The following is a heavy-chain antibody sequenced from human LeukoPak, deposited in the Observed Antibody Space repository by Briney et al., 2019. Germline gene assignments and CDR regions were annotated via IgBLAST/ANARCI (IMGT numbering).Heavy chain of an antibody. CDR1: GFTVSSNY. D-gene: IGHD7-27*01. J-gene: IGHJ4*02. Sequence: GGSLRLSCAASGFTVSSNYMSWVRQAPGKGLEWVSGIRVSGSTYYPDSVTGRFTISRDNSENTLYLQMSGLRAEDTAIYYCAKGTGDTAYYFDFWGQGVLVTVSS. CDR3: AKGTGDTAYYFDF. CDR2: IRVSGST. V-gene: IGHV3-53*01.